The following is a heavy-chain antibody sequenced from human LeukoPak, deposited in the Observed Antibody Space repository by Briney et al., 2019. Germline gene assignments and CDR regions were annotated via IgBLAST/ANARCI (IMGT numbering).Heavy chain of an antibody. J-gene: IGHJ4*02. CDR3: ARDKEEGATKFDY. D-gene: IGHD1-26*01. V-gene: IGHV3-7*03. CDR1: GFTFSESW. Sequence: GGSLRLSCVVSGFTFSESWMSWVRQAPGKGPEWVANIKQDGTEKYYVDSVKGRFTISRDNAKSSLYLQMTSLGTEDTAVYYCARDKEEGATKFDYWGQGTLVTVSS. CDR2: IKQDGTEK.